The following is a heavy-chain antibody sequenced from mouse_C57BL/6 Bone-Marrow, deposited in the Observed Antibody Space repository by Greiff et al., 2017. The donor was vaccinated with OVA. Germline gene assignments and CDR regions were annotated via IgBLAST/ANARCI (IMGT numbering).Heavy chain of an antibody. CDR2: ISDGGSYT. J-gene: IGHJ3*01. CDR1: GFTFSSYA. Sequence: EVHLVESGGGLVKPGGSLKLSCAASGFTFSSYAMSWVRQTPEKRLEWVATISDGGSYTYYPDNVKGRFTISRDNTKNNLYLQMMQLKYEDTAMYSCARVPFCYGSRWGQGTLVTVSA. D-gene: IGHD2-2*01. V-gene: IGHV5-4*01. CDR3: ARVPFCYGSR.